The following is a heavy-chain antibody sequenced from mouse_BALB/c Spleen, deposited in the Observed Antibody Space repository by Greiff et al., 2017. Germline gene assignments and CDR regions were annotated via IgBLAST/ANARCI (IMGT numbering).Heavy chain of an antibody. V-gene: IGHV14-4*02. CDR1: GFNIKDYY. CDR3: NAWGGNYFPLDD. D-gene: IGHD2-1*01. Sequence: EVKLVESGAELVRSGASVKLSCTASGFNIKDYYMHWVKQRPEQGLEWIGWIDPENGDTEYAPKFQGKATMTADTSSNTAYLQLSSLTSEDTAVYYCNAWGGNYFPLDDWGQGTTLTVSS. CDR2: IDPENGDT. J-gene: IGHJ2*01.